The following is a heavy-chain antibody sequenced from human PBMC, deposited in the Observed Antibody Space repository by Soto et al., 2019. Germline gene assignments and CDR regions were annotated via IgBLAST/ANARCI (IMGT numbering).Heavy chain of an antibody. CDR2: ISGSGGST. J-gene: IGHJ6*03. D-gene: IGHD5-12*01. CDR3: ARSGYDPENYYYYYYMDV. Sequence: PGGSLRLSSAASGFTFSSYAMSWVRRAPGKGLEWVSAISGSGGSTYYADSVKGRFTISRDNSKNTLYLQMNSLRAEDTAVYYCARSGYDPENYYYYYYMDVWGKGTTVTVSS. CDR1: GFTFSSYA. V-gene: IGHV3-23*01.